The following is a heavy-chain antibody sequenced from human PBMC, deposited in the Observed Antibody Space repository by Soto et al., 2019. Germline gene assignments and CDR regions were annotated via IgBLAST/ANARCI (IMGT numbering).Heavy chain of an antibody. CDR3: VRSQGSSTSLEIYYYYYYGMDV. CDR1: GGTFSSYA. CDR2: ITPISETT. D-gene: IGHD2-2*01. V-gene: IGHV1-69*13. J-gene: IGHJ6*02. Sequence: SVKVSCKASGGTFSSYAISWVRQAPGQGLEWMGGITPISETTNYAQKFQGRVTITADESKSTAYMELSSLRSEDTAVYYCVRSQGSSTSLEIYYYYYYGMDVWGQGTTVTVSS.